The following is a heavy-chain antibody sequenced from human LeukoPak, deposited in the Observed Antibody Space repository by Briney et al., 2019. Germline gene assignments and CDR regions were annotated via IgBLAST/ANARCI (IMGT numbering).Heavy chain of an antibody. Sequence: GGSLRLSCAASGFTFSNYRMTWVRQAPGKGLEWVAHINQDGSEEHYMDSVKARFTISRDNAKNSLSLQMNSLRAEDTAVYYCVRDGGVSGYDLLDYWGQGTLVTVSS. D-gene: IGHD5-12*01. CDR3: VRDGGVSGYDLLDY. J-gene: IGHJ4*02. CDR2: INQDGSEE. CDR1: GFTFSNYR. V-gene: IGHV3-7*01.